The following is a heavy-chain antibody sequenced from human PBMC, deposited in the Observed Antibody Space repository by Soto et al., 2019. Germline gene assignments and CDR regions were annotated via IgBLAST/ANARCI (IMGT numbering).Heavy chain of an antibody. J-gene: IGHJ6*02. D-gene: IGHD2-15*01. CDR3: ARDWGLGVVVGYYGMDV. CDR2: INPNSGGT. Sequence: ASVKVSCKASGYTFTGYYMHWVRQAPGQGLEWMGWINPNSGGTNYAQKFQGWVTMTRDTSISTAYMELSRLRSDDTAVYYCARDWGLGVVVGYYGMDVWGQGTTVTVSS. V-gene: IGHV1-2*04. CDR1: GYTFTGYY.